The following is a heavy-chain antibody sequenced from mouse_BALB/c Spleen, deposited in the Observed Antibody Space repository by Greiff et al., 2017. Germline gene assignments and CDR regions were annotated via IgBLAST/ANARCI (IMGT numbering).Heavy chain of an antibody. Sequence: EVKLVESGGGLVQPGGSRKLSCAASGFTFSSFGMHWVRQAPEKGLEWVAYISSGSSTIYYADTVKGRFTISRDNPKNTLFLQMTSLRSEDTAMYYCARSGVYYGSSYTDYWGQGTTLTVSS. D-gene: IGHD1-1*01. CDR3: ARSGVYYGSSYTDY. CDR2: ISSGSSTI. J-gene: IGHJ2*01. V-gene: IGHV5-17*02. CDR1: GFTFSSFG.